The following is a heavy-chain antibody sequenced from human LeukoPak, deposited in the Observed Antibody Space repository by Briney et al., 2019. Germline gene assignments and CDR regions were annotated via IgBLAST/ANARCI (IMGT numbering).Heavy chain of an antibody. D-gene: IGHD3-10*01. J-gene: IGHJ3*02. V-gene: IGHV4-4*07. CDR2: IYTSGST. CDR1: GGSISSYY. CDR3: ARDTGGRGRLDAFDI. Sequence: SETLSLTCTVSGGSISSYYWSWIRQPAGKGLEWIGRIYTSGSTNYNPSLKSRVTMSVDTSKNQFSLKLNSVTAADTAMYYCARDTGGRGRLDAFDIWGQGTMVTVSS.